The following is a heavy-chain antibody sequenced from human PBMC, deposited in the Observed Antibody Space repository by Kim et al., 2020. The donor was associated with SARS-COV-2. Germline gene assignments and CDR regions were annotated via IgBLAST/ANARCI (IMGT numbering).Heavy chain of an antibody. Sequence: GGSLRLSCRASGFTFSDHYMTWIRQAPGKGLEWISYITNSGSYTNYADSVKGRFTISKDNAKSSLYLQMNSLRADDTAVYYCARVVGSTVYYFDSWGQGTLVTVSS. V-gene: IGHV3-11*05. J-gene: IGHJ4*02. CDR1: GFTFSDHY. CDR2: ITNSGSYT. CDR3: ARVVGSTVYYFDS. D-gene: IGHD1-26*01.